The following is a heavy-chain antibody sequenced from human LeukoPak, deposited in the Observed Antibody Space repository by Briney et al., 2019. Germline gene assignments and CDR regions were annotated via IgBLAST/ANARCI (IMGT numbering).Heavy chain of an antibody. CDR1: GFTFSSYS. D-gene: IGHD2-2*01. CDR3: AKGRRYCSSTSCADDY. CDR2: ISSSSYI. J-gene: IGHJ4*02. Sequence: GGSLRLSCAASGFTFSSYSMNWVRQAPGKGLEWVSSISSSSYIYYADSVKGRFTISRDNSKNTLYLQMNSLRAEDTAVYYCAKGRRYCSSTSCADDYWGQGTLVTVSS. V-gene: IGHV3-21*04.